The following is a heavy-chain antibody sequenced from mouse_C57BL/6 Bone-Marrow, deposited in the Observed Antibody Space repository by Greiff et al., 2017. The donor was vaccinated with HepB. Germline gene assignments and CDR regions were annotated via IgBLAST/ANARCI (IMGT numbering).Heavy chain of an antibody. J-gene: IGHJ3*01. D-gene: IGHD1-1*01. CDR1: GFTFSDYG. CDR2: ISSGSSTI. Sequence: EVQLVESGGGLVKPGGSLKLSCAASGFTFSDYGMHWVRQAPEKGLEWVAYISSGSSTIYYADTVKGRFTISRDNAKNTLFLQMTSLRSEDTAMYYCARGNYYGSSYWFAYWGQGTLVTVSA. V-gene: IGHV5-17*01. CDR3: ARGNYYGSSYWFAY.